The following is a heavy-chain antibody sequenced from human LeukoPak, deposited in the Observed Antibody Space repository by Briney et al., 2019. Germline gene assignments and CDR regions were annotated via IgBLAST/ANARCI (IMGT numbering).Heavy chain of an antibody. D-gene: IGHD3-22*01. V-gene: IGHV4-38-2*02. CDR1: DYSISSNYY. J-gene: IGHJ5*02. CDR3: ARDHFYDSSGYYFWFDP. Sequence: SETLSLTCTVSDYSISSNYYWGWIRQPPGKGLEWIGSIYHSGSTYYNPSLKSRVTISLDASKNQFSLKLSSVTAADTAVYYCARDHFYDSSGYYFWFDPWGQGTLVTVSS. CDR2: IYHSGST.